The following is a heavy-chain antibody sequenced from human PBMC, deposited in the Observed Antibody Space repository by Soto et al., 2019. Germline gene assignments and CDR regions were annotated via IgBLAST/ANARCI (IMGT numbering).Heavy chain of an antibody. CDR1: GFTFRTYT. Sequence: EVQLVESGGGLVKPGGSLRLSCISSGFTFRTYTMNWVRQAPGKGLEWVSGIRGFSPYTFYAESVKGRFTISRDNAKNSLYLQMNSLRPEDTALYYCTKDTYAGYCDTTTCSGGAMDVWGQGTTVTVSS. CDR2: IRGFSPYT. CDR3: TKDTYAGYCDTTTCSGGAMDV. D-gene: IGHD2-2*01. V-gene: IGHV3-21*04. J-gene: IGHJ6*02.